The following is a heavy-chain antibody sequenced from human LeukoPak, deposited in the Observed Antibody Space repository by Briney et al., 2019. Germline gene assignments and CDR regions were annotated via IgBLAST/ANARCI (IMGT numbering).Heavy chain of an antibody. J-gene: IGHJ3*02. Sequence: SQTLSLTCAISGDSVSSNSVAWNWIRQSPSRGPKWLGRTYYRSKWYIDYADSVKSRITISPDTSKNQFSLQLNSMTPEDTAIYYCARGRVSAFDIWGQGTMVTVSS. CDR1: GDSVSSNSVA. CDR2: TYYRSKWYI. CDR3: ARGRVSAFDI. V-gene: IGHV6-1*01. D-gene: IGHD2-8*01.